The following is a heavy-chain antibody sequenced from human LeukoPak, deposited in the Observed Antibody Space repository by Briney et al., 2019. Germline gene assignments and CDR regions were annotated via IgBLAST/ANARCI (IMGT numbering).Heavy chain of an antibody. V-gene: IGHV3-23*01. CDR2: ISGSGGST. CDR3: ARVRSRITMIVVVISPFDY. CDR1: GFTFSSYV. Sequence: GGSLRLSCAASGFTFSSYVMSWVRQAPGKGLEWVSAISGSGGSTYYADSVKGRFTISRDNSKNTLSLQMKSLRAEDAAVYYCARVRSRITMIVVVISPFDYWGQGTLVTVSS. D-gene: IGHD3-22*01. J-gene: IGHJ4*02.